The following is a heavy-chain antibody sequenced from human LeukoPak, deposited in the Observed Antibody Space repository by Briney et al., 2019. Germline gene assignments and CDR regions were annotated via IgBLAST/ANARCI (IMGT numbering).Heavy chain of an antibody. D-gene: IGHD2-2*01. V-gene: IGHV3-7*01. CDR2: IEQDGSEK. J-gene: IGHJ4*02. CDR1: GFIFENYW. Sequence: PGGSLRLSCAASGFIFENYWMNWVRRAPGKGLEGLANIEQDGSEKYYVDSVKGRFTISRDNARNSLYLQMNSLRAEDTAVYYCASLYCTHTTCYYFDYWGQGTLVSVSS. CDR3: ASLYCTHTTCYYFDY.